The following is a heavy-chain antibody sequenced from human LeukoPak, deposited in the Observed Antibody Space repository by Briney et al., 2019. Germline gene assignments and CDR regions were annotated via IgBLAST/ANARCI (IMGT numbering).Heavy chain of an antibody. CDR2: ISSNGGST. J-gene: IGHJ4*02. CDR3: VKDIHYYGSGNYYNGYFDY. Sequence: GGSLRLSCSASGFSFSNYAMHLVRQAPGKGLEYVSAISSNGGSTYYADSVKGRFTISRDNSKNTLYLQVSSLRAEDTAVYYCVKDIHYYGSGNYYNGYFDYWGQGTLVTVSS. V-gene: IGHV3-64D*09. CDR1: GFSFSNYA. D-gene: IGHD3-10*01.